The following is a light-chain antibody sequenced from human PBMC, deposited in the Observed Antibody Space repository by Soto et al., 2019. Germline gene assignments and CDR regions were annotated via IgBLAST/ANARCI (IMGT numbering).Light chain of an antibody. CDR3: QQYNGYSTWT. CDR2: DAS. Sequence: DIQLTQSPSTLSASVGDRINLTCRASQSINIWLAWYQQTPGKAPKILIFDASRLATGVPSRVSGSGSGTEFTVTISGQQPDVCATYSCQQYNGYSTWTVGQATRVETK. V-gene: IGKV1-5*01. CDR1: QSINIW. J-gene: IGKJ1*01.